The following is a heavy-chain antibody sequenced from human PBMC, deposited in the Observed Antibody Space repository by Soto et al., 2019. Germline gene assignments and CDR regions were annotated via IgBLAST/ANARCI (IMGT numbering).Heavy chain of an antibody. Sequence: GXLSLSCVASWFTISIDWMHLVLKAPGKGLVWVAHIKSDGSDAKYADSVKGRFTISRDNAKNSVYLQMNSLRAEDTAVYYCAPHLFDGRGYHWGQGTLVTVSS. D-gene: IGHD3-22*01. J-gene: IGHJ4*02. CDR2: IKSDGSDA. V-gene: IGHV3-74*03. CDR3: APHLFDGRGYH. CDR1: WFTISIDW.